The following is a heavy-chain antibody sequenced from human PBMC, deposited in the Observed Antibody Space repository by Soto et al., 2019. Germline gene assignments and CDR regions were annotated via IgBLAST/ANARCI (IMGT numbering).Heavy chain of an antibody. D-gene: IGHD3-10*01. CDR3: ARHLVRGVPPSHYGMDV. CDR1: GGTFSSYT. J-gene: IGHJ6*02. Sequence: QVQLVQSGAEVKKPGSSVKVSCKASGGTFSSYTISWVRQAPGQGLEWMGRIIPVLGIANYSQKFQGRVTITADKSMSXXYMELSSLRSEDTAVYYCARHLVRGVPPSHYGMDVWGQGTTVTVSS. V-gene: IGHV1-69*02. CDR2: IIPVLGIA.